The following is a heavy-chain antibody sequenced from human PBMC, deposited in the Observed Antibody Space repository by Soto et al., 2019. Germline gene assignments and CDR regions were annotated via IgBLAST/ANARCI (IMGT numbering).Heavy chain of an antibody. V-gene: IGHV1-69*13. CDR1: GGTFSSYA. D-gene: IGHD3-22*01. CDR3: ARDKRSYYDSSGYPYDAFDI. CDR2: IIPIFGTA. Sequence: SVKVSCKASGGTFSSYAISWVRQAPGQGLEWMGGIIPIFGTANYARKFQGRVTITADESTSTAYMELSSLRSEDTAVYYCARDKRSYYDSSGYPYDAFDIWGRG. J-gene: IGHJ3*02.